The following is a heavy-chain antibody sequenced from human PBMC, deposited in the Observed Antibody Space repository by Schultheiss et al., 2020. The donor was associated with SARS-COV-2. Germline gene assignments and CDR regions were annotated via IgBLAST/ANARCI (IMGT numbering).Heavy chain of an antibody. J-gene: IGHJ4*02. CDR3: ARGPQGRDY. CDR2: ISSSSSYT. V-gene: IGHV3-11*06. CDR1: GFTFSDYY. Sequence: GESLKISCAASGFTFSDYYMSWIRQAPGKGLEWVSYISSSSSYTNYADSVKGRFTISRDNAKNSLYLQMNSLRAEDTAVYYCARGPQGRDYWGQGTLVTVSS.